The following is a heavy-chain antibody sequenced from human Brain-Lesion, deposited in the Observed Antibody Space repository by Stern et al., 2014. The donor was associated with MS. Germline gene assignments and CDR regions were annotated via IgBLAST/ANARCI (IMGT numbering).Heavy chain of an antibody. CDR2: IDPSDSNP. Sequence: VQLGQSGAEVKKPGESLRISCQGSGYSFTSDWISWVRQMPGKCLEWMGRIDPSDSNPNYSPSFQGHVTISADKSINTAYLDWRSLKASDTAMYYCARHMGEGLSIDYWGQGTLVTVSS. CDR3: ARHMGEGLSIDY. V-gene: IGHV5-10-1*03. CDR1: GYSFTSDW. D-gene: IGHD3-16*01. J-gene: IGHJ4*02.